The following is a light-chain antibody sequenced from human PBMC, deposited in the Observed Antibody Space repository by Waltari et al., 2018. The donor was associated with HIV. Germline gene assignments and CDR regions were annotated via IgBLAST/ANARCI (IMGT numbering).Light chain of an antibody. CDR2: DND. J-gene: IGLJ3*02. CDR3: GTWDASLNLAGV. CDR1: ASNIGTFY. V-gene: IGLV1-51*01. Sequence: QSALTQPPSVSAAPGQKVTISCSGSASNIGTFYVSWYQQFPGTPPKLIIFDNDQRHSGVPDRFSASKSGTSATLDITGLQTGDEADYYCGTWDASLNLAGVSGGGTRLTVL.